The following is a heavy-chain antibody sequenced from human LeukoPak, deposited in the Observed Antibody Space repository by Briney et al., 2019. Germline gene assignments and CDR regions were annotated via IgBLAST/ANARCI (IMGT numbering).Heavy chain of an antibody. Sequence: ASVKVSCKTSGYTFTAYYIHWVRQAPGQGLEWMGWIDPNSGGTSYTQKFQGGVTMTRDTSISTAYMELSRLTSADTAVYRCATPSSSSWYGFDPWGQGTLVTVSS. CDR2: IDPNSGGT. CDR1: GYTFTAYY. D-gene: IGHD6-13*01. V-gene: IGHV1-2*02. CDR3: ATPSSSSWYGFDP. J-gene: IGHJ5*02.